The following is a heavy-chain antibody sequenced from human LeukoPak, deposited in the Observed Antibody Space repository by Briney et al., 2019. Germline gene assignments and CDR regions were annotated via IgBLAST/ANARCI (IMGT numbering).Heavy chain of an antibody. CDR3: AKDYYGSGSQGVYFDY. Sequence: GGSLRLSCVASGFIFSNTWMHWVRQAPGKGLEWVSGISWNSGSIGYADSVKGRFTISRDNAKNSLYLQMNSLRAEDTALYYCAKDYYGSGSQGVYFDYWGQGTLVTVSS. CDR1: GFIFSNTW. CDR2: ISWNSGSI. D-gene: IGHD3-10*01. V-gene: IGHV3-9*01. J-gene: IGHJ4*02.